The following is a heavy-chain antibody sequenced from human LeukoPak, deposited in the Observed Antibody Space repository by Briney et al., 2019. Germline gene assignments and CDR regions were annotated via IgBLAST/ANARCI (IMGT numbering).Heavy chain of an antibody. CDR3: ARGGNYYDSSGP. CDR1: GGSISSSSYY. CDR2: IYHSGST. Sequence: SETLSLTCTVSGGSISSSSYYWGWIRQPPGKGLEWIGSIYHSGSTYYNPSLKSRVTISVDTSKNQFSLKLSSVTAADTAVYYCARGGNYYDSSGPWGQGTLVTVSS. D-gene: IGHD3-22*01. J-gene: IGHJ5*02. V-gene: IGHV4-39*07.